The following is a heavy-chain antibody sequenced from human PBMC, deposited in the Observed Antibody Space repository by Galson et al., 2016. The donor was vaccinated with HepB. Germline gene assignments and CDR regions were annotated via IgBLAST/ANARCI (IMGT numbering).Heavy chain of an antibody. V-gene: IGHV3-13*04. Sequence: SLRLSCAASGFTFSRYDIHWVRQVTGKGLQWVSAIGGAGDTYYPGSVKGRFTISREDAKNSLYLQMNSLRAGDTAVYYCATSVYGDYRFDDWYFDLWGRGTLVTVSS. J-gene: IGHJ2*01. CDR3: ATSVYGDYRFDDWYFDL. CDR2: IGGAGDT. D-gene: IGHD4-17*01. CDR1: GFTFSRYD.